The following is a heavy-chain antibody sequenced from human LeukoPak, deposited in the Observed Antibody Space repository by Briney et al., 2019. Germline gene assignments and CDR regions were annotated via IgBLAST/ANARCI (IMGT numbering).Heavy chain of an antibody. CDR2: IYYSGST. D-gene: IGHD3-22*01. V-gene: IGHV4-39*07. CDR1: GGSISSSSYY. J-gene: IGHJ6*03. Sequence: SETLSLTCTVSGGSISSSSYYWGWIRQPPGKGLEWIGSIYYSGSTYYNPSLKSRVTISVDTSKNQFSLKLSSVTAADTAVYYCAREADYYDSSGFVHKYMDVWGKGTTVTVSS. CDR3: AREADYYDSSGFVHKYMDV.